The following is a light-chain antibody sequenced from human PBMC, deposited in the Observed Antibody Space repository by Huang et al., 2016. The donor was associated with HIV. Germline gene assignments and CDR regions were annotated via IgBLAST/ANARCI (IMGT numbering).Light chain of an antibody. J-gene: IGKJ1*01. V-gene: IGKV1-6*01. CDR2: TAS. CDR3: LQDYTYPWT. Sequence: IQMTQSPASLSASVGDRVTINCRASQDIGNDLGWYQQRLGKAPKLLVSTASHLQTGVPSRFTGSGSGTHFTLTISGLQPEDFATYYCLQDYTYPWTFGQGTKVEI. CDR1: QDIGND.